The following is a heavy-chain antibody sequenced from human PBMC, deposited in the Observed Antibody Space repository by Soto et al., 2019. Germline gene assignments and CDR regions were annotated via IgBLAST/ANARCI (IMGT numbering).Heavy chain of an antibody. CDR2: ITWNGGSI. CDR1: GFSFDDYA. J-gene: IGHJ6*03. Sequence: EVQLVESGGGLVQPGRSLRLSCAASGFSFDDYAMHWVRQAPGKGLEWVSGITWNGGSIGYADSVKGRFTISRDNAKNSLYLQTNSLRAEDTALYYCAKDSTLYYYYYMDVWGKGTTVTVSS. V-gene: IGHV3-9*01. CDR3: AKDSTLYYYYYMDV.